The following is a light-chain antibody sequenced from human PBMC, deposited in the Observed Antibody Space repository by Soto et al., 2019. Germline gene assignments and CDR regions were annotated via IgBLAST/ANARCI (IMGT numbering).Light chain of an antibody. J-gene: IGKJ1*01. CDR1: QSLLYTNGYNY. CDR2: LSS. CDR3: MQPLYPPWT. V-gene: IGKV2-28*01. Sequence: DIVMTQSPLSLPVTPGEPASISCRTSQSLLYTNGYNYVDWFVQKPGQSPQLLIYLSSNRASGGXDXXSGSGSGTDFTLKISKVEAEDVGVYYCMQPLYPPWTFGQGTKVEIK.